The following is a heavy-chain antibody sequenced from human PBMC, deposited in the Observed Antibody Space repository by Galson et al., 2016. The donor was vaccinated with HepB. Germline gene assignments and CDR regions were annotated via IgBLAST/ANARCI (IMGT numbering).Heavy chain of an antibody. V-gene: IGHV5-51*01. J-gene: IGHJ6*02. CDR1: GYSFTRYW. Sequence: QSGADVKKPGESLKISCKGSGYSFTRYWIGWVRQMPGKGLGWMGIIHPADSDTRYSPSFEGQVTISADKSSSTAYLQWSSLRASDTGRYYCAGGIVAPGRVFGMDVWGQGTTVTVSS. CDR2: IHPADSDT. CDR3: AGGIVAPGRVFGMDV. D-gene: IGHD6-13*01.